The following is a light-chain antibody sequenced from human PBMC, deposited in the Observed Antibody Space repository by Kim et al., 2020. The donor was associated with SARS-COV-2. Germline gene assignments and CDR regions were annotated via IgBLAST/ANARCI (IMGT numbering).Light chain of an antibody. CDR2: DAS. CDR3: QQRSNTIT. Sequence: SPGDRAPPSGQASQCVSRYFAWYQQNPGQAPRLLIYDASNRATGIPARFSGSGSGTDFTLTISSLEPEDFEVYYCQQRSNTITFGQGTRLEIK. V-gene: IGKV3-11*01. CDR1: QCVSRY. J-gene: IGKJ5*01.